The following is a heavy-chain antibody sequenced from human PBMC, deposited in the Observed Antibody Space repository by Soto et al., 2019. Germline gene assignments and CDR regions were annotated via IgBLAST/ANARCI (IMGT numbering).Heavy chain of an antibody. Sequence: QVQLVESGGGVVQPGRSLRLSCAASGFTFSSYVMHWVRQAPGKGLEWVAVIWYDGSTKYYADSVKGRFTISRDNSKNTLYLQMNSLRAEDTAVYYCAGISSTSQLDIWGQGTMVTVSS. J-gene: IGHJ3*02. V-gene: IGHV3-33*01. CDR2: IWYDGSTK. CDR1: GFTFSSYV. D-gene: IGHD2-2*01. CDR3: AGISSTSQLDI.